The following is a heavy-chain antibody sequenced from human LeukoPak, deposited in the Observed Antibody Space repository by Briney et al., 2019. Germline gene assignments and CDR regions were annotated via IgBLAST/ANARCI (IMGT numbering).Heavy chain of an antibody. D-gene: IGHD3-22*01. V-gene: IGHV3-15*01. Sequence: GESLRLSCAASGFTFSNAWMSWVRHAPGNGLEWVGRIKSKTDGGTTDYAAPVRRRFTISRDDSKNTLYLQMNSLKPEDTAVYYCTTTVTYYYDSSGYWGLYFDYGGQGTLVTVSS. CDR1: GFTFSNAW. CDR3: TTTVTYYYDSSGYWGLYFDY. CDR2: IKSKTDGGTT. J-gene: IGHJ4*02.